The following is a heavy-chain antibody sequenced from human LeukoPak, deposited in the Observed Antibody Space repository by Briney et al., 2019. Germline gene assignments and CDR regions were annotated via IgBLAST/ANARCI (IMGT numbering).Heavy chain of an antibody. V-gene: IGHV4-34*01. Sequence: ETLSLTCAVYGGSFSGYYWGWIRQPPGKGLEWVGHMYYRGNTFYNPSLKSRVTISVDTSKNQFSLKLRSVTAADTAVYYCARLYGNYQNYFDYWGLGTLVTVTS. D-gene: IGHD1-7*01. J-gene: IGHJ4*02. CDR1: GGSFSGYY. CDR3: ARLYGNYQNYFDY. CDR2: MYYRGNT.